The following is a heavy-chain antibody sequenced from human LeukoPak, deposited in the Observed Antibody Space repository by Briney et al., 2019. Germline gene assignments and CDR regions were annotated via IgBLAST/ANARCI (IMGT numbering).Heavy chain of an antibody. Sequence: GGSLRLSCAASGFTFSSYWMHWVRQAPGKGLVWVSRIDTDGSNTAYADSVKGRFTISRDNAKNTLYLQMNSLRAEDTAVYYCTRVSIGWYSFDYWGQGTLVTVSS. J-gene: IGHJ4*02. CDR2: IDTDGSNT. CDR1: GFTFSSYW. CDR3: TRVSIGWYSFDY. D-gene: IGHD6-19*01. V-gene: IGHV3-74*01.